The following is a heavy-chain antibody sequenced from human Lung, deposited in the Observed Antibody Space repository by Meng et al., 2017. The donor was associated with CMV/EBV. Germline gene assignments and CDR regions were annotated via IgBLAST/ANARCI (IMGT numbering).Heavy chain of an antibody. CDR1: GFTFSSLS. CDR2: ISGNSSTI. D-gene: IGHD3-9*01. V-gene: IGHV3-48*04. J-gene: IGHJ4*02. Sequence: GGSLRLXXAASGFTFSSLSMNWVRQAQGKGLEWVSYISGNSSTIYFGDSVKGRFTISRDNAKNSLYLQMNSLRAEDTTVYYCARNFDWLFVCDNWGQGNLVNGYS. CDR3: ARNFDWLFVCDN.